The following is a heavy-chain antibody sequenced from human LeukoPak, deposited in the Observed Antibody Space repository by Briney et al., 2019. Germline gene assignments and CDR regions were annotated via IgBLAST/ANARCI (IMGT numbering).Heavy chain of an antibody. V-gene: IGHV1-2*02. CDR3: ARATQYYDFWSGTYYYYYMDV. CDR2: INPNSGGT. D-gene: IGHD3-3*01. Sequence: ASVKVSCKASGYTFTGYYMHWVRQPPGQGLEWMGWINPNSGGTNFAQKFQGRVTMTRDTSISTAYMELSRLRSDDTAVYYCARATQYYDFWSGTYYYYYMDVWGKGTTVTVSS. CDR1: GYTFTGYY. J-gene: IGHJ6*03.